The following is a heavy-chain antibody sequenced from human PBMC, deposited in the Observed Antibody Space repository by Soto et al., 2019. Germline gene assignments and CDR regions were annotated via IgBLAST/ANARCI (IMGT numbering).Heavy chain of an antibody. CDR3: ARDSHIVVVPAAIYGRRRWFDP. D-gene: IGHD2-2*02. J-gene: IGHJ5*02. CDR2: INPSGGST. CDR1: GYTFTSYY. V-gene: IGHV1-46*03. Sequence: ASVKVSCKASGYTFTSYYMHWVRQAPGQGLEWMGIINPSGGSTSYAQKFQGRVTMTRDTSTSTVYMELSSLRSEDTAVYYCARDSHIVVVPAAIYGRRRWFDPWGQGTLVTVSS.